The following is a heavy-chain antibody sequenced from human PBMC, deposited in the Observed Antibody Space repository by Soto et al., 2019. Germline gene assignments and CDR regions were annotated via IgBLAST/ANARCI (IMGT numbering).Heavy chain of an antibody. CDR1: GGSIGSYY. V-gene: IGHV4-59*08. Sequence: SXTPSLTCTVSGGSIGSYYWSWIRQPPGKGLERIPXISYTXNPNYTHSLKXXVTISADXXKNPPSLKLGSVTAADTAVYYCARYGRWLTPDYWGQGTLVTVSS. D-gene: IGHD3-22*01. J-gene: IGHJ4*02. CDR2: ISYTXNP. CDR3: ARYGRWLTPDY.